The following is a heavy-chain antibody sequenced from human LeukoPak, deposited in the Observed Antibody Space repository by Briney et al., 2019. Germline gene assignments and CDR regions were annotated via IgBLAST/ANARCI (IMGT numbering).Heavy chain of an antibody. V-gene: IGHV1-69*05. CDR3: ATDLLGLAVASFVREIDAFDI. D-gene: IGHD6-19*01. Sequence: GASVKVSCKASGGTFGSYAISWVRQAPGQGLEWMGGIIPIFGTAIYAQRFQGRVTMTKDTSTDTAYMELSSLRSEDTAVYYCATDLLGLAVASFVREIDAFDIWGQGTLVTVSS. CDR1: GGTFGSYA. J-gene: IGHJ3*02. CDR2: IIPIFGTA.